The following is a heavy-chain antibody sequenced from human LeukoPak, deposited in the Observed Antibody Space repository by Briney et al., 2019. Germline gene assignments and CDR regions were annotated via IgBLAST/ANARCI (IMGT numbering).Heavy chain of an antibody. D-gene: IGHD3-3*01. Sequence: GASVKVSCKASGYTFTGYCMHWVRQAPGQGLEWMGRINPNSGGTNYAQKFQGRVTMTRDTSISTAYMELSRLRSDDTAVYYCARGVGFWSGYYSSLGYMNVWGKGTTVTVSS. CDR2: INPNSGGT. CDR3: ARGVGFWSGYYSSLGYMNV. J-gene: IGHJ6*03. V-gene: IGHV1-2*06. CDR1: GYTFTGYC.